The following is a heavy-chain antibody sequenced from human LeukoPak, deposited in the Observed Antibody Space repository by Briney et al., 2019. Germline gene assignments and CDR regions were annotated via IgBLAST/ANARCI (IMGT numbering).Heavy chain of an antibody. Sequence: PGGSLRLSCAASGFTFSSYGMHWVRQAPGKGLDWVAFIHHDGSNKYYADSVRGRFTISRDNSKNTLYLQMNSLRAEDTAVYYCAKIGAAMVTPTVDYWGQGTLVTVSS. CDR3: AKIGAAMVTPTVDY. J-gene: IGHJ4*02. CDR2: IHHDGSNK. D-gene: IGHD5-18*01. V-gene: IGHV3-30*02. CDR1: GFTFSSYG.